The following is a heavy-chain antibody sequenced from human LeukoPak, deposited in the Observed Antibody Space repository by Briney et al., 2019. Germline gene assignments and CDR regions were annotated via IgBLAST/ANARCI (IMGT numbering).Heavy chain of an antibody. CDR3: ARDLRIAVAGPRFDP. CDR1: GGSISSSNW. V-gene: IGHV4-4*02. D-gene: IGHD6-19*01. J-gene: IGHJ5*02. Sequence: SETLSLTCAVSGGSISSSNWWSWVRQPPGKGLEWIGEIYHSGSTNYNPSLKSRVTISVDTSKNQFSLKLSSVTAADTAVYYCARDLRIAVAGPRFDPWGQGTLVTVSS. CDR2: IYHSGST.